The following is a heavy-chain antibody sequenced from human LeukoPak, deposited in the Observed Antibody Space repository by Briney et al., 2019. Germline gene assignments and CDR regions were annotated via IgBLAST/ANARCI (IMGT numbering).Heavy chain of an antibody. J-gene: IGHJ5*02. D-gene: IGHD2-15*01. CDR3: ARDSSGYCSGGSCLQNWFDP. CDR1: GGSISSYY. CDR2: IYYSGST. Sequence: SETLSLTCTVSGGSISSYYWSWIRQPPGKGLEWIGYIYYSGSTNYNPSLKSRVTISVDTSKNQFSLKLSSVTAADMAVYYCARDSSGYCSGGSCLQNWFDPWGQGTLVTVSS. V-gene: IGHV4-59*01.